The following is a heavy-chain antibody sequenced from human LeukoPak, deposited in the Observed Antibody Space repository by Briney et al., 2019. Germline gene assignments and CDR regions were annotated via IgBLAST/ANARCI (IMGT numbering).Heavy chain of an antibody. V-gene: IGHV3-64*01. CDR1: GFTFSTYA. D-gene: IGHD3-10*01. Sequence: GGSLRLSCAASGFTFSTYAMHWVRQAPGKGLEYVSAISSNGGSTYYASSVQGRFTISRDNSKNTLYLQMGSLRAEDMAVYYCARVKAGDRGYFGYWGQGTLVTVSS. CDR2: ISSNGGST. J-gene: IGHJ4*02. CDR3: ARVKAGDRGYFGY.